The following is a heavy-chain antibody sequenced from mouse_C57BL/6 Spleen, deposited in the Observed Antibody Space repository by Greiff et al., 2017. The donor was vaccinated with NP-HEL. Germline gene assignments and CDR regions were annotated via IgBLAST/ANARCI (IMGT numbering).Heavy chain of an antibody. CDR2: IDPSDSAT. CDR3: ARGGGPSWFAY. CDR1: GYTFTSYW. J-gene: IGHJ3*01. Sequence: QVQLKQPGAELVRPGSSVKLSCKASGYTFTSYWMHWVKQRPIQGLEWIGNIDPSDSATHYNQKFTDKATLTVDKSSSPASMQLSSLTSEDSAVYYCARGGGPSWFAYWGQGTLVTVSA. V-gene: IGHV1-52*01.